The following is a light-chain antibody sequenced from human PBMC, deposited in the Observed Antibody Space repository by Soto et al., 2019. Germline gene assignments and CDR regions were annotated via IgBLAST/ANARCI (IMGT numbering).Light chain of an antibody. V-gene: IGKV3-11*01. Sequence: IVLTQSPATLSLPPGERATLSCRASQSVGSFLAWYQQKRGQAPRLLIYDASNRATGIPARFSGSGSGTDFTLTISSLEPEDFTVYYCQQRSSWPWTFGQGTKVEIK. CDR1: QSVGSF. CDR2: DAS. CDR3: QQRSSWPWT. J-gene: IGKJ1*01.